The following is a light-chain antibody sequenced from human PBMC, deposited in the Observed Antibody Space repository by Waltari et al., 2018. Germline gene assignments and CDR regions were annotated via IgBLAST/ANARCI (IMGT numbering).Light chain of an antibody. CDR3: NSRDSSGNPLVA. V-gene: IGLV3-19*01. J-gene: IGLJ2*01. Sequence: SSELTQDPAVSVALGQTVRLTCQGDSLRSYYASWYQQKAGQAPVLVIYGKNNRPSWIPARCSGSSSGNTASLTITRAQAEDEADYYCNSRDSSGNPLVAFGGGTKLTVL. CDR1: SLRSYY. CDR2: GKN.